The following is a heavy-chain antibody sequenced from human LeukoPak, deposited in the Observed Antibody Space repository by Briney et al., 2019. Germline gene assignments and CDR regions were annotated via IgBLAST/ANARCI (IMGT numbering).Heavy chain of an antibody. CDR2: IYYSGST. CDR3: ARVRPHAQDGSYYMDV. CDR1: GGSISSGDYY. V-gene: IGHV4-30-4*08. Sequence: KSSETLSLTCTVSGGSISSGDYYWSWIRQPPGKGLEWIGYIYYSGSTYYNPSLKSRVTISVDTSKNQFSLKLSSVTAADTAVYYCARVRPHAQDGSYYMDVWGKGTTVTVSS. J-gene: IGHJ6*03. D-gene: IGHD2-2*01.